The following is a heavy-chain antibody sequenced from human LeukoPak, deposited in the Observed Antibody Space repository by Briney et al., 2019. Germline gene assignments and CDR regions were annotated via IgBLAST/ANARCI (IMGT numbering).Heavy chain of an antibody. V-gene: IGHV3-33*01. CDR1: GFTFSNHG. CDR2: IWFNGSNK. Sequence: GRSLTLACEPSGFTFSNHGMRCGRQAPGKRLGWVAVIWFNGSNKYYADSVKGRFTISRENYKYTLHLQMTSPRAEDTAVYYCARDREARRLDYWGQGTLVTVSS. CDR3: ARDREARRLDY. D-gene: IGHD1-26*01. J-gene: IGHJ4*02.